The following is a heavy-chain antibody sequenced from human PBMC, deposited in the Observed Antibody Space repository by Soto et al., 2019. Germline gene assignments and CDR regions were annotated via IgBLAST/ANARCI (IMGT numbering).Heavy chain of an antibody. Sequence: PGGSLRLSCAASGFTFSSYSMNWVRQAPGKGLEWVSSISSSSSYIYYADSVKGRFTISRDNAKNSLYLQMNSLRAEDTAVYYCARVPYSGYAEFDYWGQGTLVTVSS. CDR1: GFTFSSYS. J-gene: IGHJ4*02. D-gene: IGHD5-12*01. CDR2: ISSSSSYI. CDR3: ARVPYSGYAEFDY. V-gene: IGHV3-21*01.